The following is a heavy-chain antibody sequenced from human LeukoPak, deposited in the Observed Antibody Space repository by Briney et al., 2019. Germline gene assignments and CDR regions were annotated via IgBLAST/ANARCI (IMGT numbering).Heavy chain of an antibody. Sequence: GGSLRLSCGASGFTFSSYWMSWVRQAPGKGLEWVANIKQDGSEKYYVDSVKGRFTISRDNAKNSLCLQMNSLRAEDTAVYYCARGDFWSGYYIVDYYYYGMDVWGQGTTVTVSS. CDR2: IKQDGSEK. CDR1: GFTFSSYW. D-gene: IGHD3-3*01. J-gene: IGHJ6*02. V-gene: IGHV3-7*03. CDR3: ARGDFWSGYYIVDYYYYGMDV.